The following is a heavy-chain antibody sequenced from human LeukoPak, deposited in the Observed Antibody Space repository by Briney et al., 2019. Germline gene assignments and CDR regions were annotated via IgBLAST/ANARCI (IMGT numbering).Heavy chain of an antibody. J-gene: IGHJ6*03. CDR2: ISSSGSYM. V-gene: IGHV3-21*04. CDR1: ESLNGYA. D-gene: IGHD3-16*01. CDR3: ARCALGVWADNYYMDV. Sequence: PGGSLRLSCAASESLNGYAMSWVRQAPGMGLEWVASISSSGSYMYYADSAKGRFIISRDNAKKSLPLEMNSLTSQDTAIYYCARCALGVWADNYYMDVWGTGTTVIVSS.